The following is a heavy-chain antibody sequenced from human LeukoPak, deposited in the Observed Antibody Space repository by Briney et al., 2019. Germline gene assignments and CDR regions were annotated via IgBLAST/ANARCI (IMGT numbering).Heavy chain of an antibody. CDR3: AVGNGVVWVNYFDY. CDR1: GYTFTGYY. Sequence: ASVKVSCEASGYTFTGYYMHWVRQAPGQGLEWMGWINPNSGGTNYAQKFQGRDTMTRDTSISTAYMELSRLRSDDTAVYYCAVGNGVVWVNYFDYWGQGTLVTVSS. CDR2: INPNSGGT. V-gene: IGHV1-2*02. J-gene: IGHJ4*02. D-gene: IGHD2-8*01.